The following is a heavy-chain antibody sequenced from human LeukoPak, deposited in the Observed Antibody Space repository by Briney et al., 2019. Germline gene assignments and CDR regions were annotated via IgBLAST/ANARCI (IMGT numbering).Heavy chain of an antibody. V-gene: IGHV1-18*01. Sequence: ASVKVSCKASGYTFTSYGISWVRQAPGQGLEWMGWISAYNGNTNSAQKFQDRVTMTTDTSTSTAYMELTSLRSDDTAIYYCARTYYYDSGSYFAMDVWGQGTTVTVSS. CDR1: GYTFTSYG. J-gene: IGHJ6*02. D-gene: IGHD3-10*01. CDR3: ARTYYYDSGSYFAMDV. CDR2: ISAYNGNT.